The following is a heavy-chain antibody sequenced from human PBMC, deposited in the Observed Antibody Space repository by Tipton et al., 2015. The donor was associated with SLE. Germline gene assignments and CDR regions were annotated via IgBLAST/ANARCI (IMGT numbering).Heavy chain of an antibody. Sequence: QVQLVQSGAEMKKPGSSVKVSCKAFGGTLSSYAITWVRQAPGQGLEWMGWISAYNGDTSHAQKLQGRVTMTTDTSTSTAYMELRSLISDDTAVYYCASRDERGEWLSFWGQGTLVTVSS. CDR2: ISAYNGDT. CDR1: GGTLSSYA. D-gene: IGHD3-3*01. V-gene: IGHV1-18*01. J-gene: IGHJ4*02. CDR3: ASRDERGEWLSF.